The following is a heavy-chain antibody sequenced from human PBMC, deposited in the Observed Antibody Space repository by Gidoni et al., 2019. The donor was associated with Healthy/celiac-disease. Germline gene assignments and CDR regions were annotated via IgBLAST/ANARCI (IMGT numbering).Heavy chain of an antibody. Sequence: QITLKEPGPRRVKPTQTLRMTCTFSGFSLSTTGVGVGWIRQPPGKALEWLALIYWDDDKRYSPSLKSRLTITKDTSKNQVVLTMTNMDPVDTATYYCAHESSSWYAGWHLDAFDIWGQGTMVTVSS. J-gene: IGHJ3*02. V-gene: IGHV2-5*02. CDR1: GFSLSTTGVG. CDR2: IYWDDDK. CDR3: AHESSSWYAGWHLDAFDI. D-gene: IGHD6-13*01.